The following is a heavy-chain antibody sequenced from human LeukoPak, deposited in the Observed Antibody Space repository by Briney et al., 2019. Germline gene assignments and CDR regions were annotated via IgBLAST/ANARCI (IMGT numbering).Heavy chain of an antibody. CDR3: ARLYYYGSGTDRPDDY. CDR2: IIPILGIA. D-gene: IGHD3-10*01. Sequence: SVKVSCKASGGTFSSYAISRVRQAPGQGLEWMGRIIPILGIANYAQKFQGRVTITADKSTSTAYMELSSLRSEDTAVYYCARLYYYGSGTDRPDDYWGQGTLVTVSS. CDR1: GGTFSSYA. V-gene: IGHV1-69*04. J-gene: IGHJ4*02.